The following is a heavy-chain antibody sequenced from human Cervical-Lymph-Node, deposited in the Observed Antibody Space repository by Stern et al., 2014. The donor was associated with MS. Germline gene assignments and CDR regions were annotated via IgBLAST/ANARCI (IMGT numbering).Heavy chain of an antibody. Sequence: GQLVESGAEVKKPASSVKVSCKASGGTFNTSAISWVRQAPGQGLEWMGGIIPILGTTNYAQKFQGRVTFSADKSTSTAYMALSGLRYEDTAVYYCARDLGVGPSVSWGQGTVVTVSS. J-gene: IGHJ5*02. CDR1: GGTFNTSA. V-gene: IGHV1-69*06. CDR3: ARDLGVGPSVS. D-gene: IGHD5/OR15-5a*01. CDR2: IIPILGTT.